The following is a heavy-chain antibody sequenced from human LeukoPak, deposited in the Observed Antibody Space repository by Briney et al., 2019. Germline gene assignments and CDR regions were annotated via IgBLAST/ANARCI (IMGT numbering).Heavy chain of an antibody. V-gene: IGHV3-48*04. CDR1: GFTFSSYW. J-gene: IGHJ4*02. CDR3: ARDPGVLVRGAFDY. D-gene: IGHD3-10*01. CDR2: ISSSGSTI. Sequence: GGSLRLSCAASGFTFSSYWMHWVRQVPGKGLEWVSYISSSGSTIYYADSVKGRFTISRDNAKNSLYLQMNSLRAEDTAVYYCARDPGVLVRGAFDYWGQGTLVTVSS.